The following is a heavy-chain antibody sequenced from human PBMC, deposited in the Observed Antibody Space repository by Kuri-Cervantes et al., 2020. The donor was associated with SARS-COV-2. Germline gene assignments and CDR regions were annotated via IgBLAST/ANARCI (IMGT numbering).Heavy chain of an antibody. CDR1: GFTFSNYA. CDR2: ISGWTAST. CDR3: ATTPGDLGY. D-gene: IGHD7-27*01. V-gene: IGHV3-23*01. Sequence: GESLKISCAASGFTFSNYAMTWVRQAPGKGLEWVSAISGWTASTYYADSVKGRFTISRDNSKNTLYLQMNSLRAEDTAVYYCATTPGDLGYWGQGTLVTVSS. J-gene: IGHJ4*02.